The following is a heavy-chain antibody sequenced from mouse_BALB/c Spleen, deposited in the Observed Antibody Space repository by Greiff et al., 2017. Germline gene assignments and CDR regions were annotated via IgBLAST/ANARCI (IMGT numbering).Heavy chain of an antibody. CDR3: ARNDDYDVSMDY. D-gene: IGHD2-4*01. Sequence: QVQLKESGPGLVAPSQSLSITCTVSGFSLTSYGVHWVRQSPGKGLEWLGVIWSGGSTDYNAAFISRLSISKDNSKSQVFFKMNSLQANDTAIYYCARNDDYDVSMDYWGQGTSVTVSS. CDR1: GFSLTSYG. V-gene: IGHV2-2*02. J-gene: IGHJ4*01. CDR2: IWSGGST.